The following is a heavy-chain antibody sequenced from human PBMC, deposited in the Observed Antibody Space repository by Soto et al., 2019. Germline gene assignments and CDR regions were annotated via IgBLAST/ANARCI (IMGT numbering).Heavy chain of an antibody. CDR2: VSGDGCAS. D-gene: IGHD3-10*01. J-gene: IGHJ4*03. CDR1: GFTFSSNA. CDR3: AKRHYYGSGSFALAT. Sequence: EVRLLESGGGLVQPGGSLRLSCAGSGFTFSSNAMSWVRQAPGKGLEWVSSVSGDGCASDYADSVKGRFTVSRHNSKNTLYLQMNSLRAEDTAVYYCAKRHYYGSGSFALATWGQGTLVTVSS. V-gene: IGHV3-23*01.